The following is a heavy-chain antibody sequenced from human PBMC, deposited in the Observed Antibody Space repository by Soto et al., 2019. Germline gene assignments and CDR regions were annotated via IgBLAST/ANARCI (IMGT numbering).Heavy chain of an antibody. Sequence: QLQLQESGPGLVKPSETLSLTCTVSGGSISSSSYYWGWIRQPPGKGLEWIGSIYYSGSTYYNPSLKSRVTISVDTSKNQFSLKLSSVTAADTAVYYCARLRVRGVITNFDYWGRGTLVTVSS. CDR2: IYYSGST. CDR1: GGSISSSSYY. J-gene: IGHJ4*02. D-gene: IGHD3-10*01. V-gene: IGHV4-39*01. CDR3: ARLRVRGVITNFDY.